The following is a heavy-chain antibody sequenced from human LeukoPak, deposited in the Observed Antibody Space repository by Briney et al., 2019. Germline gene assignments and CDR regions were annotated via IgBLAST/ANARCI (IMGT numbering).Heavy chain of an antibody. D-gene: IGHD3-22*01. CDR3: ARHTGYDSSGYYYVLDY. CDR2: IIPIFGTA. J-gene: IGHJ4*02. Sequence: SVKVSFKASGGTFSSYAISWVRQAPGQGLEWMGGIIPIFGTANYAQKFQGRVTITTDESTSTAYMELSSLRSEDTAVYYCARHTGYDSSGYYYVLDYWGQGTLVTVSS. CDR1: GGTFSSYA. V-gene: IGHV1-69*05.